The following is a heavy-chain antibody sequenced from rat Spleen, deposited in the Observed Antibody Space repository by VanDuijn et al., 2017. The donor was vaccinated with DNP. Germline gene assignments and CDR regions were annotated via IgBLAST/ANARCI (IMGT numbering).Heavy chain of an antibody. V-gene: IGHV5-25*01. CDR2: ISTSGGVS. CDR1: GFTFSNSD. CDR3: ATQGQLGITWFAY. J-gene: IGHJ3*01. Sequence: EVQVVESGGGLVQPGRSMTVSCAASGFTFSNSDMAWVRQAPTKGLEWVASISTSGGVSYYRDSVKGRFTISRDNAESTLYLQMDSLRSEDTATYYCATQGQLGITWFAYWGQGTLVTVSS. D-gene: IGHD1-10*01.